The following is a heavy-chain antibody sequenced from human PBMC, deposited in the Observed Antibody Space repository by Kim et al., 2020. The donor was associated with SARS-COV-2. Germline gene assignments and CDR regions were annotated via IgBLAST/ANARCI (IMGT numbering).Heavy chain of an antibody. J-gene: IGHJ6*02. Sequence: ASVKVSCKASGYTFTSYGISWVRQAPGQGLEWMGWISAYNGNTNYAQKLQGRVTMTTDTSTSTAYMELRSLRSDDTAVYYCASGRVTTVTTYYGMDVWGQGTTVTVSS. CDR2: ISAYNGNT. V-gene: IGHV1-18*04. D-gene: IGHD4-17*01. CDR1: GYTFTSYG. CDR3: ASGRVTTVTTYYGMDV.